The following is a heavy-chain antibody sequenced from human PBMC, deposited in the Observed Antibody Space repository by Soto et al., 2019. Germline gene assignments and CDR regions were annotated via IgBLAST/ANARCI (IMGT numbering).Heavy chain of an antibody. D-gene: IGHD2-15*01. J-gene: IGHJ4*02. CDR1: GFTFSSYA. Sequence: GGSLRLSCAASGFTFSSYAMSWVRQAPGKGLEWVSAISGSGGSTYYADSVKGRFTISRDNSKNTLYLQMNSLRAEDTAVYYCAKDPRIVVVVAATPEASDYWGQGTLVTVSS. CDR3: AKDPRIVVVVAATPEASDY. CDR2: ISGSGGST. V-gene: IGHV3-23*01.